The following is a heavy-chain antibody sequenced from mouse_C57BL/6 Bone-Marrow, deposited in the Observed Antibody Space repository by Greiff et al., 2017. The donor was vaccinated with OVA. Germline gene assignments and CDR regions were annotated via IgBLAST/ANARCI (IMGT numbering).Heavy chain of an antibody. CDR3: ARKGELYYDYAMDY. J-gene: IGHJ4*01. Sequence: VMLVESGPGLVQPSQSLSITCTVSGFSLTSYGVHWVRQSPGKGLEWLGVIWSGGSTDYNAAFISRLSNSKDNSKSQVFFKMNSLQADDTAIYYCARKGELYYDYAMDYWGQGTSVTVSS. V-gene: IGHV2-2*01. CDR2: IWSGGST. CDR1: GFSLTSYG. D-gene: IGHD2-1*01.